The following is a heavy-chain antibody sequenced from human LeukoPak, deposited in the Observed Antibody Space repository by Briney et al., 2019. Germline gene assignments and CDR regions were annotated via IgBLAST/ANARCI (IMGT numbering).Heavy chain of an antibody. CDR3: ARDREGYSSYGILEY. Sequence: SVKVSCKASGGTFSSYAISWVRQAPGQGLEWMGRIIPIFGTANYAQKFQGRVTITTDESTSTDYMELSSLRSEDTAVYYCARDREGYSSYGILEYWGQGTLVTVSS. CDR2: IIPIFGTA. J-gene: IGHJ4*02. D-gene: IGHD5-18*01. CDR1: GGTFSSYA. V-gene: IGHV1-69*05.